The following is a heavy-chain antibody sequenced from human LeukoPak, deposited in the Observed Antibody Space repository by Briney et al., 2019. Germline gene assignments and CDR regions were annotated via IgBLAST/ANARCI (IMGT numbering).Heavy chain of an antibody. V-gene: IGHV3-30*02. J-gene: IGHJ6*03. CDR3: AKDRQLSRSSPYYYYMDV. D-gene: IGHD6-6*01. Sequence: GGSLRLSCAASGFTFSNYGIHWVRQAPAKGLEWVAFIRYDGTDKYYAGSVKGRFTISRDNSKNTLYLQMNSLRAEDTAVYYCAKDRQLSRSSPYYYYMDVWGKGTTVTVSS. CDR1: GFTFSNYG. CDR2: IRYDGTDK.